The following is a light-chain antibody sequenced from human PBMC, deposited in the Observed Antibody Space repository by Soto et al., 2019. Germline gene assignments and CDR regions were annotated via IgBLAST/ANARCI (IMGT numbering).Light chain of an antibody. Sequence: QSVLTQPPSASGTPGQRVTISCSGSSSNIGSKTVNWYQQLPGTAPKVLIYSNNQRPSGVPDRFSGSKSGTSASLAITGLQAEDEADYYCQSYDSSLRGVFGTGTKVTVL. CDR3: QSYDSSLRGV. CDR1: SSNIGSKT. CDR2: SNN. V-gene: IGLV1-44*01. J-gene: IGLJ1*01.